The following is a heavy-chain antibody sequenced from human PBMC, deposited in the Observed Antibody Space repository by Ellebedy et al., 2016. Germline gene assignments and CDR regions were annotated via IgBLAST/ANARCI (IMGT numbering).Heavy chain of an antibody. D-gene: IGHD6-13*01. Sequence: SETLSLXXTVSGGSISSYYWNWIRQPPGNGLEWIGNIHYSGTTNYSPSLKSRFTISVDTSRNEFSLKVTSVTAADTAVYYCARVYRSSWYLEVWGHGTTVTVSS. CDR2: IHYSGTT. J-gene: IGHJ6*02. CDR3: ARVYRSSWYLEV. V-gene: IGHV4-59*01. CDR1: GGSISSYY.